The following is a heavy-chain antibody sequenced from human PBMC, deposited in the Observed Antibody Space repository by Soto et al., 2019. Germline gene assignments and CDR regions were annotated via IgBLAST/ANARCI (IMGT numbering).Heavy chain of an antibody. V-gene: IGHV1-69*13. CDR1: GGTFSSYA. CDR2: IIPIFGTA. J-gene: IGHJ4*02. CDR3: AMHQWLVKYYFDY. Sequence: ASVKVSCKASGGTFSSYAISWVRQAPGQGLEWMGGIIPIFGTANYAQKFQGRVTITADESTSPAYMELSSLRSEDTAVYYCAMHQWLVKYYFDYWGQGTLVTVSS. D-gene: IGHD6-19*01.